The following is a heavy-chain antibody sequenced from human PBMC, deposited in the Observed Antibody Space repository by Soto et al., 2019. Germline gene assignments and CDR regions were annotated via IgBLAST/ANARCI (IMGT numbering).Heavy chain of an antibody. D-gene: IGHD5-12*01. Sequence: TSETLSLTCTVSGCSISSGDYYWSWIRQPPGKGLEWIGYIYYSGSTYYNPSLKSRVTISVDTSKNQFSLKLSSVTAADTAVYYCARGVNMATIRFDYWGQGTLVTVSS. CDR2: IYYSGST. J-gene: IGHJ4*02. V-gene: IGHV4-30-4*01. CDR1: GCSISSGDYY. CDR3: ARGVNMATIRFDY.